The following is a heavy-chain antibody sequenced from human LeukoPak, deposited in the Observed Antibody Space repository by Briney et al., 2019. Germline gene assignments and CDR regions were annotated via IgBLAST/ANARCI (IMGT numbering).Heavy chain of an antibody. CDR1: GDSVSSNNAA. CDR3: AREGHDFWSGSRGWFDP. D-gene: IGHD3-3*01. Sequence: SQTLSLTCAISGDSVSSNNAAWNWIRQSPSRGLEWLGRTYYRSKWYHDYAVSVISRITINSDTSKNQFSLQLSSVTPEDTAVYYCAREGHDFWSGSRGWFDPWGQGTLVTVSS. CDR2: TYYRSKWYH. V-gene: IGHV6-1*01. J-gene: IGHJ5*02.